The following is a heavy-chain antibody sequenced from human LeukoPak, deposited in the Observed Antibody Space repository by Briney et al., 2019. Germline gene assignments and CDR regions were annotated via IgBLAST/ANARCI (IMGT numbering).Heavy chain of an antibody. CDR2: INSDGSST. CDR3: ASKAAGLTLDF. V-gene: IGHV3-74*01. Sequence: GGSLRLSCAASGFTFSSYWMHWVRQAPGKGLVWVSRINSDGSSTNYADSVKGRFTISRGNAENTLYLQMNSLRAEDTAVYYCASKAAGLTLDFWGQGTLVTVSS. CDR1: GFTFSSYW. J-gene: IGHJ4*02. D-gene: IGHD6-13*01.